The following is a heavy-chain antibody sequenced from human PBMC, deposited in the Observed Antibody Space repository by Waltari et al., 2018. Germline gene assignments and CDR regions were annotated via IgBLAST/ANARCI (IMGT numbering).Heavy chain of an antibody. V-gene: IGHV1-69*01. CDR2: IIPIFGTA. CDR1: GGTFSSYA. D-gene: IGHD5-12*01. J-gene: IGHJ2*01. Sequence: KASGGTFSSYAISWVRQAPGQGLEWMGGIIPIFGTANYAQKFQGRVTITADESTSTAYMELSSLRSEDTAVYYCASRRYSGYGGTWYFDLWGRGTLVTVSS. CDR3: ASRRYSGYGGTWYFDL.